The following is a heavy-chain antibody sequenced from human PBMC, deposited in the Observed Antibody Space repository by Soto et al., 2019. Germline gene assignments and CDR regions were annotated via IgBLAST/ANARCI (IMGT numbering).Heavy chain of an antibody. D-gene: IGHD3-9*01. V-gene: IGHV3-7*01. CDR2: IKQDGSEK. Sequence: HPGGSLRLSCSASGFTFSSYWMSWVRQAPGKGLEWVANIKQDGSEKYYVDSVKGRFTISRDNAKNSLYLQMNSLRAEDTAVYYCARGTALLRYFDWLFSSDAFDIWGQGTMVTVSS. CDR1: GFTFSSYW. CDR3: ARGTALLRYFDWLFSSDAFDI. J-gene: IGHJ3*02.